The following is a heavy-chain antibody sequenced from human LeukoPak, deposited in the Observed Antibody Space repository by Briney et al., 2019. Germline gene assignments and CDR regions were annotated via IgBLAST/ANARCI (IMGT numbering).Heavy chain of an antibody. CDR3: AKGLAVAGHFDY. J-gene: IGHJ4*02. V-gene: IGHV3-23*01. D-gene: IGHD6-19*01. Sequence: GGSLRLSCAASGFTFSSHAMSWVRQAPGKGLEWVSAISGSGGSTYYAGSVKGRFTISRDKSKNTLYLQMNSLRAEDTAVYYCAKGLAVAGHFDYWGQGTLVTVSS. CDR1: GFTFSSHA. CDR2: ISGSGGST.